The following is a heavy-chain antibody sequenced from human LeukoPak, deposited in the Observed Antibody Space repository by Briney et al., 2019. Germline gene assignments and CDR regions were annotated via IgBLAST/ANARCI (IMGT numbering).Heavy chain of an antibody. CDR1: VYTFTSYG. CDR3: ARDREGYSSGWYFRFYYYYYGMDV. J-gene: IGHJ6*02. D-gene: IGHD6-19*01. V-gene: IGHV1-18*01. CDR2: ISAYNGNT. Sequence: ASVKVSCKASVYTFTSYGISWVRQAPGQGLEWMGWISAYNGNTNYAQKLQGRVTMTTDTSTSTAYMELRSLRSDDTAVYYCARDREGYSSGWYFRFYYYYYGMDVWGQGTTVTVSS.